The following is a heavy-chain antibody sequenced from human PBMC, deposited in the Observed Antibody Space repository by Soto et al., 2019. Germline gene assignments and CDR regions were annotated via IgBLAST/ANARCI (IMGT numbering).Heavy chain of an antibody. Sequence: SQTLSLTCAISGDSVSSNSAAWNWIRQSPSRGLEWLGRTYYRSKWYNDYAVSVKSRITINPDTSKNQFSLQLNSVTPGDTAVYYCARDKDIVVVPAAIRAYYYYGMDVWGQGTTVTVSS. CDR1: GDSVSSNSAA. V-gene: IGHV6-1*01. J-gene: IGHJ6*02. D-gene: IGHD2-2*02. CDR2: TYYRSKWYN. CDR3: ARDKDIVVVPAAIRAYYYYGMDV.